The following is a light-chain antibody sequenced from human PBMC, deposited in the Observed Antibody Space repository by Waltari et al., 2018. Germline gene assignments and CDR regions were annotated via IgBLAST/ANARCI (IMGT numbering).Light chain of an antibody. CDR3: QKYDFLPAT. Sequence: EIVLTPSPGTLSLSPGERATLSCRASQGVGKYLAWYQQKPGQAPRLLLYRASIRATGIPDRFSGSGSGTDFSLTISRLEPEDFAVYYCQKYDFLPATFGQGTTVEIK. CDR2: RAS. V-gene: IGKV3-20*01. J-gene: IGKJ1*01. CDR1: QGVGKY.